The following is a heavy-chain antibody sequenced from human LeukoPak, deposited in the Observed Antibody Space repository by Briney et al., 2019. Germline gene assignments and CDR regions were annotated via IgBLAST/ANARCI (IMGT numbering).Heavy chain of an antibody. V-gene: IGHV4-34*01. CDR3: ARGRNGVPAAMSPYYFDY. Sequence: SETLSLTCAVYGGSSSGYYWSWIRQPPGKGLEWIGEINHSGSTNYNPSLKSRVTISVDTSKNQFSLKLSSVTAADTAVYYCARGRNGVPAAMSPYYFDYWGQGTLVTVSS. D-gene: IGHD2-2*01. CDR1: GGSSSGYY. CDR2: INHSGST. J-gene: IGHJ4*02.